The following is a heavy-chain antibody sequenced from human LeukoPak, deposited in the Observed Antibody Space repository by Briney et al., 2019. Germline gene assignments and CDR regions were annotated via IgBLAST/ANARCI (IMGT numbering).Heavy chain of an antibody. J-gene: IGHJ4*02. CDR2: ISGSGGST. CDR3: AKSGNAWDFDY. D-gene: IGHD3-10*01. V-gene: IGHV3-23*01. CDR1: GFTFNDYA. Sequence: PGGSLRLSCAASGFTFNDYAMYWVRQAPGKGLEWVSAISGSGGSTYYADSVKGRFTISRDNSKNTLYLQMNSLRAEDTAVYYCAKSGNAWDFDYWGQGTLVTVSS.